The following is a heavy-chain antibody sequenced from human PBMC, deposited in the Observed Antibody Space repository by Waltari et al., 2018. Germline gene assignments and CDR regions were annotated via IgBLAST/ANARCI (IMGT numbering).Heavy chain of an antibody. CDR2: INHSGST. CDR1: GGSFSGYY. D-gene: IGHD6-13*01. Sequence: QVQLQQWGAGLLKPSETLSLTCAVYGGSFSGYYWSWIRQPPGKGLEWIGEINHSGSTNYNPSLKSRVTISVDTSKNQFSLKLSSVTAADTAVYYCASMSQQLYDYWGQGTLVIVSS. CDR3: ASMSQQLYDY. V-gene: IGHV4-34*01. J-gene: IGHJ4*02.